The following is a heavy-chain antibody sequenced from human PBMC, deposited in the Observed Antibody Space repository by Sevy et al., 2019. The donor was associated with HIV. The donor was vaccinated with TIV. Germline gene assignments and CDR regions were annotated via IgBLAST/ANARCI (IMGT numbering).Heavy chain of an antibody. CDR1: GFTFSSYG. J-gene: IGHJ6*02. CDR2: ISYDGSNK. Sequence: GGSLRLSCAASGFTFSSYGMHWVRQAPGKGLEWVAVISYDGSNKYYADSVKGRFTISRDNSKNTLYPQMNSLRAEDTAVYYCAKAGKDSSSWDNYYGMDVWGQGTTVTVSS. CDR3: AKAGKDSSSWDNYYGMDV. V-gene: IGHV3-30*18. D-gene: IGHD6-13*01.